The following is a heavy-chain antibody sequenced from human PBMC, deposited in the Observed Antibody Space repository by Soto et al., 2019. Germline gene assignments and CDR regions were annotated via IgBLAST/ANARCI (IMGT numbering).Heavy chain of an antibody. CDR2: IFYSGST. CDR1: GGSISSSSYY. D-gene: IGHD3-10*01. Sequence: SETLSLTCTVSGGSISSSSYYWGWIRQPPGKGLEWIGSIFYSGSTYYNPSLKSRVTISVDTSKNQFSLKLSSVTAADTVVFFCARHVRYYGSGDYRYYFDYWGQGALVTVSS. V-gene: IGHV4-39*01. J-gene: IGHJ4*02. CDR3: ARHVRYYGSGDYRYYFDY.